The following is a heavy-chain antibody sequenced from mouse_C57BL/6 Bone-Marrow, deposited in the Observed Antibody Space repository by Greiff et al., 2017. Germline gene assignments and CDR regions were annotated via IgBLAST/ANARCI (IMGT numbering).Heavy chain of an antibody. CDR2: IYPGDGGT. J-gene: IGHJ4*01. CDR1: GYAFSSSW. D-gene: IGHD2-1*01. V-gene: IGHV1-82*01. Sequence: QVQLLQSGPELVQPGASVKISCKASGYAFSSSWMNWVKQRPGKGLEWIGRIYPGDGGTYYNGTMKGKATLTADKSSSTDYMPRSSLTSEDSAVYFCARICNYYEAMDYWGQGTSVTVSS. CDR3: ARICNYYEAMDY.